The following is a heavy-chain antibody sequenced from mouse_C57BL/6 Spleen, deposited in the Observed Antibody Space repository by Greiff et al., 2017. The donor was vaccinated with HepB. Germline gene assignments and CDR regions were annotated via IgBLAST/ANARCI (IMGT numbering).Heavy chain of an antibody. J-gene: IGHJ4*01. Sequence: EVQWVESGGGLVKPGGSLKLSCAASGFTFSSYAMSWVRQTPEKRLEWVATISDGGSYTYYPDNVKGRFTISRDNAKNNLYLQMSHLKSEDTAMYYCARDGGLRYAMDYWGQGTSVTVSS. CDR2: ISDGGSYT. CDR1: GFTFSSYA. V-gene: IGHV5-4*01. CDR3: ARDGGLRYAMDY. D-gene: IGHD2-4*01.